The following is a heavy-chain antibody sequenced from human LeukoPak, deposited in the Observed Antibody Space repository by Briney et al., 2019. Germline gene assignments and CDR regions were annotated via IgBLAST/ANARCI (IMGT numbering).Heavy chain of an antibody. CDR2: INPDSGGT. D-gene: IGHD2-2*01. Sequence: ASVKVSCKASGYTFTGYYIHWVRPAPGQGLEWMGWINPDSGGTNDAQKFQGRVTMTRDTSISTAYMELTRLRSDDTAVYYCARGSSSTSPGNWFDPWGQGTLVIVSS. V-gene: IGHV1-2*02. CDR1: GYTFTGYY. J-gene: IGHJ5*02. CDR3: ARGSSSTSPGNWFDP.